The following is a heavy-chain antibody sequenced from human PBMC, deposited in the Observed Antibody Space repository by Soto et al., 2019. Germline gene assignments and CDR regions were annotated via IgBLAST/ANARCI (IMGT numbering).Heavy chain of an antibody. Sequence: VQLQQWGAGLLKPSETLSLTCAVYGGSFSGYYWSWIRQPPGKGLEWIGEINHSGSTNYNPSLKSRVTISVDTSKDQFSLKLSSVTAADTAVYYCARAAAYYYGMDVWGQGTTVTVSS. V-gene: IGHV4-34*01. CDR2: INHSGST. CDR1: GGSFSGYY. CDR3: ARAAAYYYGMDV. D-gene: IGHD6-13*01. J-gene: IGHJ6*02.